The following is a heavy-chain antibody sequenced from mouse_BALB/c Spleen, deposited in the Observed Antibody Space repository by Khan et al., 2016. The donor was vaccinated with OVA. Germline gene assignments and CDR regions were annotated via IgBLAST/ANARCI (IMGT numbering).Heavy chain of an antibody. CDR2: IYPGSDST. J-gene: IGHJ3*01. V-gene: IGHV1-77*01. Sequence: VQLQESGPELVKPGASVKMSCKASGYIFTDYVMNWVKQRTGQGLEWIGQIYPGSDSTYYNEKFKDKATLTADRSSSTAYMQLNSLTSEDSAVYVCARGVWDVFAYWGQGTLVTVSA. D-gene: IGHD4-1*01. CDR1: GYIFTDYV. CDR3: ARGVWDVFAY.